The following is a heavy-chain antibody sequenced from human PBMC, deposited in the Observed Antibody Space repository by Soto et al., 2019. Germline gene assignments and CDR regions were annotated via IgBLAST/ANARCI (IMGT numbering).Heavy chain of an antibody. V-gene: IGHV3-23*01. CDR2: ISGSGGST. Sequence: GGSLRLSCAASGFTFSSYAMSWVRQAPGKGLEWVSAISGSGGSTYYADSVKGRFTISRDNSKNTLYLQMNSLRAEDTAVYYCAKRRHWKGARTNEYYFDYWGQGTLVTVSS. J-gene: IGHJ4*02. D-gene: IGHD2-2*01. CDR1: GFTFSSYA. CDR3: AKRRHWKGARTNEYYFDY.